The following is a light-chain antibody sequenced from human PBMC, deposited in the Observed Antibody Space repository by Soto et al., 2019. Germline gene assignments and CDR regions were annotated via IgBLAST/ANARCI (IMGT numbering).Light chain of an antibody. V-gene: IGLV2-14*01. CDR3: GSSTPNGPLYV. Sequence: QSALTQPASVSGSPGQPITISCTGTSSDVGGYNYVSWYQQHPGKAPKVMIYDFSNRPSGVSNRFSGSNSGTTASLTISGLQDEDEVDYYSGSSTPNGPLYVFGPGTKLSVL. J-gene: IGLJ1*01. CDR2: DFS. CDR1: SSDVGGYNY.